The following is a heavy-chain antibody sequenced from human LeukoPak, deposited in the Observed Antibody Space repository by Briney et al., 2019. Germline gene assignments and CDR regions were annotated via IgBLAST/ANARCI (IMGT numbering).Heavy chain of an antibody. CDR1: GGSIISSSYY. J-gene: IGHJ4*02. D-gene: IGHD3-16*01. CDR3: ARGHTLSWGIDY. Sequence: PSEALSLTCTVSGGSIISSSYYWGWIRQPPGKGLEWIGSIYYSGSTNYNPSLKSRVTISVDTSKNQFSLKLSSVTAADTAVYYSARGHTLSWGIDYWGQGTLVTVSS. V-gene: IGHV4-39*07. CDR2: IYYSGST.